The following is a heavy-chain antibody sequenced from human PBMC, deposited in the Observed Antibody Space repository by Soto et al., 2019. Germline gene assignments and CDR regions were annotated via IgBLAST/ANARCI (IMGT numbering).Heavy chain of an antibody. CDR2: IDADNGNS. CDR1: GYSFSDYI. V-gene: IGHV1-3*01. CDR3: ARCVSVSRRLPPGY. Sequence: QVQHVQSGPEVKTPGASVKVSCKASGYSFSDYILHWVRQAPGQGLEWLGWIDADNGNSKSAQKFQGRVTLSRDKSANIAYLELSSLRSDDTAVYFCARCVSVSRRLPPGYWGQGTVVVVSS. J-gene: IGHJ4*02. D-gene: IGHD2-8*01.